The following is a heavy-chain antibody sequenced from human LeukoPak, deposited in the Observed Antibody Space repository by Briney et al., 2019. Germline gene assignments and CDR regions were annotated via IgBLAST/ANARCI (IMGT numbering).Heavy chain of an antibody. V-gene: IGHV1-2*02. D-gene: IGHD3-10*01. J-gene: IGHJ6*03. Sequence: ASVKVSCKASGYTFTGYYMHWVRQAPGQGLEWMGWINPNSGGTNYAQKFQGRVTMTRDTSISTAYMELSRLRSDDTAVYYCARVMVGAPYYYYYYMDVWGKGTTVTISS. CDR2: INPNSGGT. CDR3: ARVMVGAPYYYYYYMDV. CDR1: GYTFTGYY.